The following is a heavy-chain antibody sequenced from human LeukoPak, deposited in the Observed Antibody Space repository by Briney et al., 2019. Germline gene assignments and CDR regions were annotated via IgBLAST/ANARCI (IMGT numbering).Heavy chain of an antibody. D-gene: IGHD5-18*01. V-gene: IGHV3-48*03. CDR3: ASGGLQLWGPNF. CDR1: GFTFSSYE. Sequence: PGGSLRLSCAASGFTFSSYEMNWVRQAPGKGLEWVSYISSSGSTIYYADSVKGRFTISRDNAKNSLYLQMNSLRAEDTAVYYCASGGLQLWGPNFGGQGTLVTVSS. CDR2: ISSSGSTI. J-gene: IGHJ4*02.